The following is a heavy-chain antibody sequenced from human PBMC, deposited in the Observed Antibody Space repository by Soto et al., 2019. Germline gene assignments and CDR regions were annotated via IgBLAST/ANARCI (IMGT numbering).Heavy chain of an antibody. CDR2: MNPNSGNT. CDR3: ARGETPITSFGDDYYGMDV. CDR1: GYTFTSYD. J-gene: IGHJ6*02. D-gene: IGHD3-3*01. V-gene: IGHV1-8*01. Sequence: ASVKVSCKASGYTFTSYDINWVRQATGQGLEWMGWMNPNSGNTGYAQKFQGRVTMTRNTSISTAYMELSSLRSEDTAVYYCARGETPITSFGDDYYGMDVWGQGTTVTVSS.